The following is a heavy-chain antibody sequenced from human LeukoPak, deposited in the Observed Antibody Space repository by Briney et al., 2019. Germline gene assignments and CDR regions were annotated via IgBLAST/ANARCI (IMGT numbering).Heavy chain of an antibody. CDR2: ISSSSSYI. CDR1: GFTFSSYS. V-gene: IGHV3-21*01. D-gene: IGHD6-13*01. Sequence: GGSLRLPCAASGFTFSSYSMNWVRQAPGKGLEWVSSISSSSSYIYYADSVKGRFTISRDNAKNSLYLQMNSLRAEDTAVYYCARVARLAAASLDYWGQGTLVTVSS. J-gene: IGHJ4*02. CDR3: ARVARLAAASLDY.